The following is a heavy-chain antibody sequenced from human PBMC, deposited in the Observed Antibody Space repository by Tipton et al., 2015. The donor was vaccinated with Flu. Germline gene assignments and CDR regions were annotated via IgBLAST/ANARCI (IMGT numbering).Heavy chain of an antibody. CDR3: TRAGEWYYYDSSGYTCDY. V-gene: IGHV3-49*04. J-gene: IGHJ4*02. CDR2: IRSKAYGGTT. Sequence: SLRLSCTASGFTFGDYAMSWVRQAPGKGLEWVGFIRSKAYGGTTEYAASVKGRFTISRDDSKSIAYLQMNSLKTEDTAVYYCTRAGEWYYYDSSGYTCDYWGQGTLVTVSS. CDR1: GFTFGDYA. D-gene: IGHD3-22*01.